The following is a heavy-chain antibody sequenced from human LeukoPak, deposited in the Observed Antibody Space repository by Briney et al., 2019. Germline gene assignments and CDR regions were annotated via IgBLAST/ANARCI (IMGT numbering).Heavy chain of an antibody. J-gene: IGHJ6*02. CDR3: ARAFGGQLLSGYYYYYGMDV. CDR1: GFTFSRYS. Sequence: GGSLRLSCAASGFTFSRYSMNWVRQAPGKGLEWVSSISSSSSYIYYADSVKGQFTISRDNAKNSLYLQMNSLRAEDTAVYYCARAFGGQLLSGYYYYYGMDVWGQGTTVTVAS. CDR2: ISSSSSYI. V-gene: IGHV3-21*01. D-gene: IGHD2-2*01.